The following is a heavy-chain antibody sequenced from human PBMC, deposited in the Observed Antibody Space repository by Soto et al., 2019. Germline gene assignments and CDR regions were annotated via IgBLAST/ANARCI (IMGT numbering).Heavy chain of an antibody. J-gene: IGHJ6*02. CDR1: GLTFRTYS. V-gene: IGHV3-48*02. Sequence: EVQLVESGGGLKQPGGSLRLSCAASGLTFRTYSMNWVRQAPGKGLEWVSNISRSNRTINYADSVKGRFIISRDNAKKSLYLQMHSLRDEDTAVYYCAREGWPLLQTGMDVWGQGTTVTVSS. D-gene: IGHD2-15*01. CDR3: AREGWPLLQTGMDV. CDR2: ISRSNRTI.